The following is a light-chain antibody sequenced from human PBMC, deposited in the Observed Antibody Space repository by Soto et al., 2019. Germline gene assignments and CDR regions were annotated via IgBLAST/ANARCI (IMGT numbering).Light chain of an antibody. CDR3: SSYTSSNTLV. CDR2: EVT. CDR1: SSDVGGYNY. V-gene: IGLV2-14*01. Sequence: QAVLTQPASVSGSPGQSITISCTGTSSDVGGYNYVSWYQHYPGKAPKVMIYEVTNRPSGVSNRFSGSKSGNTASLTISGLQAEDEGDYYCSSYTSSNTLVFGGGTKLTVL. J-gene: IGLJ2*01.